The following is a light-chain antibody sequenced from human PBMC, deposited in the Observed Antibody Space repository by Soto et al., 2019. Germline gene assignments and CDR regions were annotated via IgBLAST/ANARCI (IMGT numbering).Light chain of an antibody. V-gene: IGKV1-27*01. CDR1: QGISNY. J-gene: IGKJ1*01. Sequence: DIQMTQSQPSLSASVGSRLTITCRASQGISNYLAWYQQKTGELPKIVIYAASILQTGVPSRFSGSGYGTDFYLTISSLQTEDVATYFCQKYNSPPRTFGQGTKVDIK. CDR3: QKYNSPPRT. CDR2: AAS.